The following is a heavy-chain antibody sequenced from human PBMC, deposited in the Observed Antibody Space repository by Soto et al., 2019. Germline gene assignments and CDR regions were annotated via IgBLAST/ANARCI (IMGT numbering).Heavy chain of an antibody. CDR1: GFTFSSYA. Sequence: PGGSLRLSCAASGFTFSSYAMHWVRQAPGKGLEWVAVISYDGSNKYYADSVKGRFTISRDNSKNTLYLQMNSLRAEDTAVYYCAREDSGYDYLFDYWGQGTLVTVSS. D-gene: IGHD5-12*01. J-gene: IGHJ4*02. CDR2: ISYDGSNK. CDR3: AREDSGYDYLFDY. V-gene: IGHV3-30-3*01.